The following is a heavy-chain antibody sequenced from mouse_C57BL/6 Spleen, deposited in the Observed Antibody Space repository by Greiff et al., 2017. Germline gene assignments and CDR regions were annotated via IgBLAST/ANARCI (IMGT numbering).Heavy chain of an antibody. CDR3: ARSGLFITTVVFDY. J-gene: IGHJ2*01. V-gene: IGHV1-82*01. CDR2: IYPGDGDT. D-gene: IGHD1-1*01. CDR1: GYAFSSSW. Sequence: QVQLKQSGPELVKPGASVKISCKASGYAFSSSWMNWVKQRPGKGLEWIGRIYPGDGDTNYNGKFKGKATLTADKSSSTAYMQLSSLTSEDSAVYFCARSGLFITTVVFDYWGQGTTLTVSS.